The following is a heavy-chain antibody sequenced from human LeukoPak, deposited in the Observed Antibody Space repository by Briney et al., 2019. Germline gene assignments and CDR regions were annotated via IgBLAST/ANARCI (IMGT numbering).Heavy chain of an antibody. J-gene: IGHJ4*02. CDR2: IYTRGST. V-gene: IGHV4-61*02. CDR3: ARVSGYCSGGACYSRRHFDH. D-gene: IGHD2-15*01. Sequence: SETLTLTCTVSGGSISSGSYYWSWIRQPAGKGLEWIGRIYTRGSTNYNPSLKSRVTISVDTSKNQFSLKLSSVTAADTAVYYCARVSGYCSGGACYSRRHFDHWGQGTLVTVSS. CDR1: GGSISSGSYY.